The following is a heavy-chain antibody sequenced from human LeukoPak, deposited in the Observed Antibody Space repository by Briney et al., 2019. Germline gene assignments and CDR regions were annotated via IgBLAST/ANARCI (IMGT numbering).Heavy chain of an antibody. CDR3: ARDPGKGEWELLYAFDI. CDR2: TYYRSKWYN. Sequence: SQTLSLTCAISGDSVSSNSAAWNWIRQSPSRGLEWLGRTYYRSKWYNDYAVSVKSRITVNPDTSKNQFSLQLNSVTPEDTAVYYCARDPGKGEWELLYAFDIWGQGTMVTVSS. J-gene: IGHJ3*02. D-gene: IGHD1-26*01. CDR1: GDSVSSNSAA. V-gene: IGHV6-1*01.